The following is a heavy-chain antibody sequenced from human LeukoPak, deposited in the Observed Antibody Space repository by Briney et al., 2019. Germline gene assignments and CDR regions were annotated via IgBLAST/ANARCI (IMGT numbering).Heavy chain of an antibody. CDR1: GGSISSYY. CDR2: VYYSGST. Sequence: SETLSLTCTVSGGSISSYYWSWIRQPPGKGLEWIGYVYYSGSTKYNFSLKSRVTISVDTSKNQFSVKLSSVTAADTAVYYCARDKDGYLDYWGQGTLVTVSS. V-gene: IGHV4-59*01. CDR3: ARDKDGYLDY. D-gene: IGHD2-15*01. J-gene: IGHJ4*02.